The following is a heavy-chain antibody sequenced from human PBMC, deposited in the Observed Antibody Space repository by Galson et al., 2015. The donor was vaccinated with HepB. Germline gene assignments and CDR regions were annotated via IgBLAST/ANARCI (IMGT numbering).Heavy chain of an antibody. J-gene: IGHJ4*02. D-gene: IGHD1-26*01. CDR1: GFTFSDHY. V-gene: IGHV3-72*01. CDR2: SRNKANSYTT. CDR3: AGRGESGSRQFDY. Sequence: SLRLSCAASGFTFSDHYMDWVRQAPRKGLEWVGRSRNKANSYTTEYAASVKGRFTISRDDSKNSLYLQTNSLKSEDTAVYYCAGRGESGSRQFDYWGQGTLVTVSS.